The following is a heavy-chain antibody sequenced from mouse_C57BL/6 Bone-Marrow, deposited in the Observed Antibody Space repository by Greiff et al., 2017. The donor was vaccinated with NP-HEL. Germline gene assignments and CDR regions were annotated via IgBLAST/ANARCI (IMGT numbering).Heavy chain of an antibody. V-gene: IGHV1-59*01. CDR3: AGWLLRSR. CDR2: IDPSDSYT. D-gene: IGHD2-3*01. CDR1: GYTFTSYW. J-gene: IGHJ2*01. Sequence: QVQLQQPGAELVRPGTSVKLSCKASGYTFTSYWMHWVKQRPGQGLEWIGVIDPSDSYTNYNQKFKGKATLTVDTSSSTAYMQLSSVTSEDSAVYYCAGWLLRSRWGQGTTLTVSS.